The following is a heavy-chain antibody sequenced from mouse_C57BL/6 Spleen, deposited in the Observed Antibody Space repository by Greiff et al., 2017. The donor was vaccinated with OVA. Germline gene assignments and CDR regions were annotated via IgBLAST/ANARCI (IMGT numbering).Heavy chain of an antibody. Sequence: QVQLKESGAELARPGASVKLSCKASGYTFTSYGISWVKQRTGQGLEWIGEIYPRSGNTYYNEKFKGKATLTADKSSSTAYMELRSLTSEDSAVYFCAKIYDGFYAMDYWGQGTSVTVSS. J-gene: IGHJ4*01. D-gene: IGHD2-3*01. CDR1: GYTFTSYG. CDR3: AKIYDGFYAMDY. CDR2: IYPRSGNT. V-gene: IGHV1-81*01.